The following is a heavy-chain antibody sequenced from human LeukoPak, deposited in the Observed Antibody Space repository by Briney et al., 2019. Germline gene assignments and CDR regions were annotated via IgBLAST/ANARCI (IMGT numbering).Heavy chain of an antibody. Sequence: PSETLSLTCAVSGVSFSGYYLHWIRQPPGKGLEWIGEIKHNGSTNYTPSLKSRFTISRDKAKNKLSLKLNSVTAADTAVYYCARRNWLDPLGKGTLVT. CDR3: ARRNWLDP. CDR1: GVSFSGYY. CDR2: IKHNGST. J-gene: IGHJ5*02. V-gene: IGHV4-34*01.